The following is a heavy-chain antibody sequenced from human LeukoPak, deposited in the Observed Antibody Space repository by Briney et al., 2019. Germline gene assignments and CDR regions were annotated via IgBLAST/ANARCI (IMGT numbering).Heavy chain of an antibody. Sequence: PGGSLRLSCAASGFTFSSYWMSWVRQAPGEGLEWVANIKQDGSEKYYVDSVKGRFTISRDNAKNSLYLQMNSLRAEDTAVYYCARSPSIVVVPAAHFDYWGQGTLVTVSS. D-gene: IGHD2-2*01. CDR2: IKQDGSEK. CDR1: GFTFSSYW. CDR3: ARSPSIVVVPAAHFDY. J-gene: IGHJ4*02. V-gene: IGHV3-7*01.